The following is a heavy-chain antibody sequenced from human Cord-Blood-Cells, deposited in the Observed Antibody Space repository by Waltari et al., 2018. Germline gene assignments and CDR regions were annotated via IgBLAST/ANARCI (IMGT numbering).Heavy chain of an antibody. CDR2: IIPIFGTA. V-gene: IGHV1-69*01. Sequence: GSSVTVSCTASGGTFSSYAISWVRQAPGQGLEWMGGIIPIFGTANYAQKFQGRVTITADESTSTAYMELSSLRSEDTAVYYCARALTGDLNYFDYWGQGTLVTVSS. CDR3: ARALTGDLNYFDY. D-gene: IGHD7-27*01. J-gene: IGHJ4*02. CDR1: GGTFSSYA.